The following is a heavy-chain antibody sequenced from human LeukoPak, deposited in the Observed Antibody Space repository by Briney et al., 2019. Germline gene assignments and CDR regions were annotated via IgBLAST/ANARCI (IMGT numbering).Heavy chain of an antibody. J-gene: IGHJ4*02. D-gene: IGHD3-10*01. Sequence: GGSLRLSCAASGFTFRSYWMHWVRQAPGKGLVWVSHIHSDGSSTSYADSVQGRFTISRDNAKNTLYLQMNSLRAEDTAVYYCARHNYGYDYWGQETLVTVSS. CDR2: IHSDGSST. CDR3: ARHNYGYDY. V-gene: IGHV3-74*01. CDR1: GFTFRSYW.